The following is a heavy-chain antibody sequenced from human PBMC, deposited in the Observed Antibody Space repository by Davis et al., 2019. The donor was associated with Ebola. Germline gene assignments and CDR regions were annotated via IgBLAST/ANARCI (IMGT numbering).Heavy chain of an antibody. V-gene: IGHV3-74*01. J-gene: IGHJ4*02. CDR1: GFTFSSSW. D-gene: IGHD1-1*01. CDR2: IKTDGSET. CDR3: AKRWEIRYFGY. Sequence: GESLKISCAASGFTFSSSWMHWVRHAPGKGLVWVSRIKTDGSETTHADSVKGRFTISRDNAKNTLYLHMYSLRAEDTAVYYCAKRWEIRYFGYWGQGTLVTVSS.